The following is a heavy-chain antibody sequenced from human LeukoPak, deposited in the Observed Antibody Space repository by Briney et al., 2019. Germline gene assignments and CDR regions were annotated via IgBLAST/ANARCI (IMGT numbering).Heavy chain of an antibody. V-gene: IGHV1-8*01. CDR3: ARSPGSYFPVDI. D-gene: IGHD1-26*01. CDR2: MNPNSGNT. J-gene: IGHJ3*02. Sequence: GASVKVSCKASGYTSTSYDINWVRQATGQGLEWMGWMNPNSGNTGYAQKFQGRVTMTRNTSISTAYMELSSLRSEDTAVYYCARSPGSYFPVDIWGQGTMVTVSS. CDR1: GYTSTSYD.